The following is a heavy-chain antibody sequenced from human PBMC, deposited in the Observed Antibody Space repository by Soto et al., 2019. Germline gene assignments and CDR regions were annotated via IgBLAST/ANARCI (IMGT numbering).Heavy chain of an antibody. J-gene: IGHJ4*02. D-gene: IGHD5-12*01. Sequence: SETLSLTCAVYGGSLSGYYWSWIRQPPGKGLEWIGEINHSGSTNYNPSLKSRVTISVDTSKNQFSLKLSSVTAADTAVYYCARGRWLRSAFDYWGPGTLVTVSS. CDR1: GGSLSGYY. CDR3: ARGRWLRSAFDY. CDR2: INHSGST. V-gene: IGHV4-34*01.